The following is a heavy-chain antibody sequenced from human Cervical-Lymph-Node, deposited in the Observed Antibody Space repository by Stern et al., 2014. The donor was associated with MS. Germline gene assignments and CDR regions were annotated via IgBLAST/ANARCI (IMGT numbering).Heavy chain of an antibody. J-gene: IGHJ4*02. D-gene: IGHD6-13*01. Sequence: VQLVESGGGVVQPGRSLRLSCAASGFTFRTYAMHWVRQAPGKGLEWVAIISYDGSEKYYADSVKGRFAISRDNSQNTLYLQMNSLRPEDTAVYYCAKDRGLAAGNDYWGQGALVIVSS. CDR1: GFTFRTYA. V-gene: IGHV3-30*18. CDR2: ISYDGSEK. CDR3: AKDRGLAAGNDY.